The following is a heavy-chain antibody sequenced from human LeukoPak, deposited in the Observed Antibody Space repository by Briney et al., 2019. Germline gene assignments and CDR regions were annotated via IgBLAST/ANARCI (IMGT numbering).Heavy chain of an antibody. D-gene: IGHD4-23*01. J-gene: IGHJ6*02. CDR3: AKATRGGPYYYYGMDV. CDR2: ISYDGSNK. CDR1: GFTFSSYG. V-gene: IGHV3-30*18. Sequence: GRSLRLSCAASGFTFSSYGMHWVRQAPGKGLEWVAVISYDGSNKYYADSVKGRFTISRDNSKNTLYLQMNSLRAEDTAVYYCAKATRGGPYYYYGMDVWGQGTTVTVSS.